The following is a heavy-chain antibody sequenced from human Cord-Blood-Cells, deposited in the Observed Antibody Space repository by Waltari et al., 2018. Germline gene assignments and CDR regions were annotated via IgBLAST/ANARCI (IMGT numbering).Heavy chain of an antibody. CDR1: GFTFSGYA. V-gene: IGHV3-30-3*01. J-gene: IGHJ4*02. CDR3: ARGSSGFGVVSY. CDR2: ISYDGSNK. Sequence: QVQLVESGGGVVQPGRSLRLSCAAAGFTFSGYAMTWVRQAPGKGLEWVAVISYDGSNKYYADSVKGRFTISRDNSKNTLYLQMNSLRAEDTAVYYCARGSSGFGVVSYWGQGTLVTVSS. D-gene: IGHD3-3*01.